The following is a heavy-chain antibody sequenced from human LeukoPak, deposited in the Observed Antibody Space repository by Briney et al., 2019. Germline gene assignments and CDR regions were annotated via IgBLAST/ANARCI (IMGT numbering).Heavy chain of an antibody. D-gene: IGHD3-16*01. V-gene: IGHV3-30-3*01. J-gene: IGHJ4*02. CDR2: ISYDGSSK. CDR1: GFTFSSYA. Sequence: GGSLRLSCAAYGFTFSSYAMHWARQAPGKGLEWVAVISYDGSSKYYADSVKGRFTISRDNSINALYLQMNSLRLDDTAVYYCVGEIGPRSFDYWGQGTLVTVSS. CDR3: VGEIGPRSFDY.